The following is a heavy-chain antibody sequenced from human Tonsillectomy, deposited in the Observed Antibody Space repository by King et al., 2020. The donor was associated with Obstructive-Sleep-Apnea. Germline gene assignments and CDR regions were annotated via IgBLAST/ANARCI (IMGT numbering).Heavy chain of an antibody. CDR1: GGSISGYY. V-gene: IGHV4-59*01. Sequence: QLQESGPGLVKLSETLSLTCTVSGGSISGYYWRCIVQLPGEGLVGVGYIYFSGSTNSHPSLKSRVTTSVDTSKNQFSLKLSSVTAADTAVYYCARDRRDYGEYYFDYWGQGTLVTVSS. CDR3: ARDRRDYGEYYFDY. D-gene: IGHD4-17*01. CDR2: IYFSGST. J-gene: IGHJ4*02.